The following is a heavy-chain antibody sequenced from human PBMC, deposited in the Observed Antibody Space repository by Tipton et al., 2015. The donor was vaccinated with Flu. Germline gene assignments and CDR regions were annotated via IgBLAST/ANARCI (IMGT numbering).Heavy chain of an antibody. V-gene: IGHV3-33*08. J-gene: IGHJ4*02. CDR2: MWYDGSNK. CDR3: ARDASAYCTGSRCFQMGYFDY. CDR1: GFIFSSYA. D-gene: IGHD2-8*02. Sequence: SLRLSCAASGFIFSSYAIHWVRQAPGKGLEWVAVMWYDGSNKYYADSVKGRFTISRDNSKNTLYLQLNSLRAEDTAVYYCARDASAYCTGSRCFQMGYFDYWGQGTLVTVSS.